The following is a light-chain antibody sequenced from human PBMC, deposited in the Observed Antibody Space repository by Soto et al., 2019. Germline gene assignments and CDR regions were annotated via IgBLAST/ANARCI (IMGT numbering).Light chain of an antibody. J-gene: IGKJ1*01. CDR1: QSVSSSF. V-gene: IGKV3-20*01. CDR3: QPYDSSPVT. Sequence: EIVLTQSPGSLSLSPVERATLSCRASQSVSSSFLAWYQQKPGQAPRLLIYGASSRATGIPDRFSGSGSGTDFTLTISRLEPEDSAVYYCQPYDSSPVTFGQGTKVEIK. CDR2: GAS.